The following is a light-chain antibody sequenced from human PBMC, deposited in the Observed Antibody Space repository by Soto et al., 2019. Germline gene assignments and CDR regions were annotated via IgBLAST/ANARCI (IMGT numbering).Light chain of an antibody. CDR1: SSDVGGYDF. V-gene: IGLV2-14*01. J-gene: IGLJ2*01. Sequence: QAVVTQPASVSGSPGQSITISCTGTSSDVGGYDFVSWYQQHPGKAPKVLIYDVTNRPSGVSSRFSGSKSGNTASLTISGLQAEDEANYYCCSYTSRSALEIFGGGTKLTVL. CDR3: CSYTSRSALEI. CDR2: DVT.